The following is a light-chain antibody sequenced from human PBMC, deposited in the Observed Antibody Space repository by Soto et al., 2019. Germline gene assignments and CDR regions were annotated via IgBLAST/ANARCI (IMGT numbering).Light chain of an antibody. V-gene: IGLV1-44*01. CDR1: SSNIGSST. J-gene: IGLJ2*01. CDR2: TNT. CDR3: AAWDDSLNGVA. Sequence: QSVLTQPPSTSGTPGQRVTISCSGSSSNIGSSTVNWYQQLPGTAPKLLIYTNTQRPSGVPDRFSGSKSGSSASLAISGLQSEDEADYYCAAWDDSLNGVAFGGGTKVTVL.